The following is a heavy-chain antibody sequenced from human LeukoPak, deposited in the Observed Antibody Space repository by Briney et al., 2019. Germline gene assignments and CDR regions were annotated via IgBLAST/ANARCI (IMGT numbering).Heavy chain of an antibody. J-gene: IGHJ5*02. CDR1: GGSISNYY. CDR2: IYYSGST. CDR3: ARLVYGQQLGGPLNWFDP. V-gene: IGHV4-59*01. D-gene: IGHD6-13*01. Sequence: SETLSLTCTVSGGSISNYYWSWIRQPPGKGLEWIGYIYYSGSTNCNPSLKSRVIISVDTSKNQFSLKLSSVTAADTAVYYCARLVYGQQLGGPLNWFDPWGQGTLVTVSS.